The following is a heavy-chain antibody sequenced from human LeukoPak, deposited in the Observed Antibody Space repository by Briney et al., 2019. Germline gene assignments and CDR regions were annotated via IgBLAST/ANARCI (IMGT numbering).Heavy chain of an antibody. J-gene: IGHJ5*02. CDR2: IYYSGST. CDR1: GGSISSSSYY. Sequence: PSETLSLTCTVSGGSISSSSYYWGWIRQPPGKGLEWIGSIYYSGSTYYNPSLKSRVTISVDTSKNQFSLKLSSVTAADTAVYYCASHYSRVAGTSTGGRIVAWFDPWGQGTLVTVSS. D-gene: IGHD6-13*01. V-gene: IGHV4-39*01. CDR3: ASHYSRVAGTSTGGRIVAWFDP.